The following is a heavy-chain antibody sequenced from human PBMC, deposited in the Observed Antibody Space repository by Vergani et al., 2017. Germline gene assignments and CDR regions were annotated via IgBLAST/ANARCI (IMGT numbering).Heavy chain of an antibody. CDR2: IYYSGST. CDR1: GESIRSGSHY. D-gene: IGHD1-26*01. J-gene: IGHJ6*02. CDR3: ARDRGIVGATTGGMDV. Sequence: QVKLQESGPGLLKPSQTLSLTCTVSGESIRSGSHYWSWIRQPAGKGPEWIGYIYYSGSTNYNPSLKSRVTISVDTSKNQFSLKLSSVTAADTAVYYCARDRGIVGATTGGMDVWGQGTTVTVSS. V-gene: IGHV4-61*10.